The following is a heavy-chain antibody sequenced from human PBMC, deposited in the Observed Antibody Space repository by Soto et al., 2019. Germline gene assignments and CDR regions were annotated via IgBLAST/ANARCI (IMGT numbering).Heavy chain of an antibody. CDR3: AREEYYYGSGAFFDY. D-gene: IGHD3-10*01. Sequence: QVQLVQSGAEVKKPGSSVKVSCKASGGTFSSYTISWVRQAPGQGLEWMGRIIPILGIANYAQKFQGRVTITADKSTSXXXXALSSLRSADTAVYYCAREEYYYGSGAFFDYWGQGTLVTVSS. CDR2: IIPILGIA. V-gene: IGHV1-69*08. J-gene: IGHJ4*02. CDR1: GGTFSSYT.